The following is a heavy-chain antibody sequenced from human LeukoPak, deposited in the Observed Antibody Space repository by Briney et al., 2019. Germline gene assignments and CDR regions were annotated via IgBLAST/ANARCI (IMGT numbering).Heavy chain of an antibody. Sequence: SETLSLTCTVSGVSISSYYWSWIRQPPGKGLEWIGYIYYSGSTNHNPSLKSRVTMSIDTSKSQFSLKLDSVTTADTAVYYCARDLIESAYSSSSLWFDPWGQGTLVTVSS. CDR3: ARDLIESAYSSSSLWFDP. J-gene: IGHJ5*02. D-gene: IGHD6-13*01. CDR1: GVSISSYY. CDR2: IYYSGST. V-gene: IGHV4-59*01.